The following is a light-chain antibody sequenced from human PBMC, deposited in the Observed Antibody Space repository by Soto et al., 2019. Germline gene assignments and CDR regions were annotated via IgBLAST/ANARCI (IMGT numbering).Light chain of an antibody. CDR1: SSKIGSNT. V-gene: IGLV1-44*01. CDR2: SNN. Sequence: QSVLTQPPSASGTPGQRVTISCSGSSSKIGSNTVNWYQQLPKTAPKLLIYSNNQRPSGVPDRFSGSKSGTSASLAISGLQSEDEADYYCAAWDDSLNGLVFGGGTKVTVL. CDR3: AAWDDSLNGLV. J-gene: IGLJ2*01.